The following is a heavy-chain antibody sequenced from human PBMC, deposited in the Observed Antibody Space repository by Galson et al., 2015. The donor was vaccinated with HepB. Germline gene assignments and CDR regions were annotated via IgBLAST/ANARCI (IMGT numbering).Heavy chain of an antibody. J-gene: IGHJ3*01. CDR3: AKFQTVTDAISQDDAFDF. Sequence: SLRLSCAASGFTFSSYGMHWVRQAPGKGLEWVGVISYDGSNKYYADSVKGRFTISRDNSKNTLYLKMNSLRAEDTAVYYCAKFQTVTDAISQDDAFDFWGQGTMVTVSS. D-gene: IGHD1-14*01. V-gene: IGHV3-30*18. CDR2: ISYDGSNK. CDR1: GFTFSSYG.